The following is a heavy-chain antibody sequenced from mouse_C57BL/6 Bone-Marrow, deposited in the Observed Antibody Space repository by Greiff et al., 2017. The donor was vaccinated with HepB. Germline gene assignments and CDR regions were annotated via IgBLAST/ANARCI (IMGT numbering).Heavy chain of an antibody. J-gene: IGHJ4*01. CDR2: IWSGGST. Sequence: QVQLQQSGPGLVQPSQSLSITCTVSGFSLTSYGVHCVRQSPGKGLEWLGVIWSGGSTDYNAAFISRLSISKDNSKSQVFFKMNSLQADDTAIYYCASLITTVVAGAMDYWGQGTSVTVSS. CDR1: GFSLTSYG. V-gene: IGHV2-2*01. D-gene: IGHD1-1*01. CDR3: ASLITTVVAGAMDY.